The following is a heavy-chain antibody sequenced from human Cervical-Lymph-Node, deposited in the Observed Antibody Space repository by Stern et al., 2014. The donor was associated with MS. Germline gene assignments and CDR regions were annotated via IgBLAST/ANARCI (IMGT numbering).Heavy chain of an antibody. CDR3: ASLLGRIAVASVDY. Sequence: QLVQSGAEVKKPGSSVKVSCKASGGTFSNYAISWVRQAPGQGLEWMGGIIPIFGTANYAQKFQGRVTLTADESTSTAYMELGSLRSDDTAVYYCASLLGRIAVASVDYWGQGTLVTVSS. V-gene: IGHV1-69*01. D-gene: IGHD6-19*01. J-gene: IGHJ4*02. CDR1: GGTFSNYA. CDR2: IIPIFGTA.